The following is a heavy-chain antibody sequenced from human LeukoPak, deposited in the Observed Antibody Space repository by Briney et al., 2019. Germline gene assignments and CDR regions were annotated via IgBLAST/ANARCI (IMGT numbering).Heavy chain of an antibody. Sequence: PGGSLRLSCAASGFTFSSYSMNWVRQAPGKGLEWVSYISSSSSTIYYADSVKGRFTISRDNAKNSLYLQMNSLRAEDTAVYYCASEIVVVGDAFDIWGQGTMVTVSS. D-gene: IGHD3-22*01. J-gene: IGHJ3*02. CDR3: ASEIVVVGDAFDI. V-gene: IGHV3-48*01. CDR2: ISSSSSTI. CDR1: GFTFSSYS.